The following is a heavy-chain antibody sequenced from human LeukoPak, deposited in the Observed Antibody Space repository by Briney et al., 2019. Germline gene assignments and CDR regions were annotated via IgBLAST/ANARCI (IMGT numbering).Heavy chain of an antibody. V-gene: IGHV3-23*01. D-gene: IGHD3-22*01. CDR2: ISTSGGST. J-gene: IGHJ4*02. CDR3: ARDYYDGIGYYYEDY. Sequence: GGTLRLSCAASGFTFTSYGMSWVRQAPGKWLEWASAISTSGGSTYYADSVKGRFTISRDNSKNTLSLQMNSLRAEDTAVYYCARDYYDGIGYYYEDYWGQGTLVTVSS. CDR1: GFTFTSYG.